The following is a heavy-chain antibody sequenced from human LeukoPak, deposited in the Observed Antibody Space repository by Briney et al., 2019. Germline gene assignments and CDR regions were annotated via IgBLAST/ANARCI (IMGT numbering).Heavy chain of an antibody. CDR1: GFTFSSYA. CDR2: ISGVGGII. V-gene: IGHV3-23*01. Sequence: QPGGSLRLSCAASGFTFSSYAMSWVRQAPGKGLEWVSSISGVGGIIYYADSVKGQFTISRDNSKNTLYVQMNSLITEDTAVYYCAREIRYFDGLTGRWFAPWAQGTLVTVSS. J-gene: IGHJ5*02. CDR3: AREIRYFDGLTGRWFAP. D-gene: IGHD3-9*01.